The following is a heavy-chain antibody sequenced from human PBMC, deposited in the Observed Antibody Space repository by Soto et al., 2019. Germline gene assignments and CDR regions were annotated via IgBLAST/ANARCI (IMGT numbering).Heavy chain of an antibody. CDR3: ARDGYLAVGMDV. CDR1: GFTFSSYS. D-gene: IGHD1-1*01. J-gene: IGHJ6*02. Sequence: EVQLVESGGGLVKPGGSLRLSCAASGFTFSSYSMNWVRQAPGKGLEWVSSISSSSSYIYYADSVKGRFTISRDNAKNALYLQMNSLSAEDTAVYYCARDGYLAVGMDVWGQGTTVTVSS. CDR2: ISSSSSYI. V-gene: IGHV3-21*01.